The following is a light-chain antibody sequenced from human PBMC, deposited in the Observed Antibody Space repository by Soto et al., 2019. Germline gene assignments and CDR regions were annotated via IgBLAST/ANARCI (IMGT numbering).Light chain of an antibody. CDR2: GAS. CDR3: QQYNNWPPT. V-gene: IGKV3-15*01. Sequence: EIVMTQSPATLSVSPGERATLSCRASQSVSSNLAWYQQKPGQAPRLLIYGASTRATGIPARFSGSGSGTDFTLTISSLQSEDFAVYYCQQYNNWPPTFGGGTEVEIK. J-gene: IGKJ4*01. CDR1: QSVSSN.